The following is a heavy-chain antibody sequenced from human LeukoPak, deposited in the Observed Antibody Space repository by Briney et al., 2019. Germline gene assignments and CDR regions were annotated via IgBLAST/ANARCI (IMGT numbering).Heavy chain of an antibody. CDR2: IDWDDDK. J-gene: IGHJ3*02. CDR3: ARTGMAVADAFDI. Sequence: SGPALVKPTQTLTLTCTFSGFSLSTSGMRVSWIRQPPGKALEWLAHIDWDDDKFYSTSLKTRLTISKDTSKNQVVLTMTNMDPVDTATYYCARTGMAVADAFDIWGQGTMVTVSS. V-gene: IGHV2-70*04. D-gene: IGHD6-19*01. CDR1: GFSLSTSGMR.